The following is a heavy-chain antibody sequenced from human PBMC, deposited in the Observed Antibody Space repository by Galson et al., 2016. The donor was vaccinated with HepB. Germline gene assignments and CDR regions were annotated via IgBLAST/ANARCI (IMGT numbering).Heavy chain of an antibody. CDR3: AKDPAPVSLLSFDY. CDR1: GFTFSSYG. D-gene: IGHD3-16*02. Sequence: SLRLSCAASGFTFSSYGMHWVRQAPGKGLEWVAVISYDGSNKYYADSVKGRFTISRDNSKNTLYLQMNSLRAEGTAVYYCAKDPAPVSLLSFDYWGQGTLVTVSS. V-gene: IGHV3-30*18. J-gene: IGHJ4*02. CDR2: ISYDGSNK.